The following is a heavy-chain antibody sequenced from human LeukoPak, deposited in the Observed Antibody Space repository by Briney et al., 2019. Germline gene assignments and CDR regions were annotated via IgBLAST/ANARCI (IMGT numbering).Heavy chain of an antibody. Sequence: GGSLRLSCAASGFTFSSYDMHWVRQAPGKGLEWVSAIGTAGDTYYPGSVKGRFTISRENAKNSLYPQMNSLRAGDTAVYYCAREGIAVAGTKDAFDIWGQGTMVTVSS. D-gene: IGHD6-19*01. J-gene: IGHJ3*02. CDR1: GFTFSSYD. CDR2: IGTAGDT. CDR3: AREGIAVAGTKDAFDI. V-gene: IGHV3-13*04.